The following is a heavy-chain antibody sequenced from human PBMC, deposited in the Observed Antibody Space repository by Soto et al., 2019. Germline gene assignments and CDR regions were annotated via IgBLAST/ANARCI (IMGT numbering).Heavy chain of an antibody. CDR1: GGSISSSSYY. J-gene: IGHJ4*02. CDR3: ARTSWYEVVDY. Sequence: QLQLQESGPGLVKPSETLSLTCTVSGGSISSSSYYWGWIRQPPGKGLEWIGSIYYSGSTYYNPSLKSRVTISVDTSRNHVSLKLSSVTAADTAVYYCARTSWYEVVDYWGQGTLVTVSS. CDR2: IYYSGST. D-gene: IGHD6-13*01. V-gene: IGHV4-39*01.